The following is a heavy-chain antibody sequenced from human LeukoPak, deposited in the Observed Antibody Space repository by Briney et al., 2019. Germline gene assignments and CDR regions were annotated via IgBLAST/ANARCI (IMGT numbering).Heavy chain of an antibody. Sequence: AASVKVSCKASGYTFTSYAISWVRQAPGQGLEWMGGIIPIFGTANYAQKFQGRVTITADESTSTAYMELSSLRSEDTAVYYCARSSERIDLRDATPKFSQAAFDIWGQGTMVTVSS. V-gene: IGHV1-69*13. J-gene: IGHJ3*02. CDR2: IIPIFGTA. CDR1: GYTFTSYA. CDR3: ARSSERIDLRDATPKFSQAAFDI. D-gene: IGHD1-26*01.